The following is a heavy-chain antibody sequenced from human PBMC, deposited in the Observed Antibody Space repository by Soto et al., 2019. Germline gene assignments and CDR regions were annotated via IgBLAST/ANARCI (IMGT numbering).Heavy chain of an antibody. CDR1: GDSISSGVYY. Sequence: PSETLSLTCSVSGDSISSGVYYWTWIRQHPGKGLEWIGYIYYNGSTHYNPSLKSRTTISLDTSKNQFSLRLSSVTAVDTAIYYCARGVAVARLYWFDPWGQGPPVTVSS. V-gene: IGHV4-31*03. J-gene: IGHJ5*02. CDR3: ARGVAVARLYWFDP. D-gene: IGHD6-19*01. CDR2: IYYNGST.